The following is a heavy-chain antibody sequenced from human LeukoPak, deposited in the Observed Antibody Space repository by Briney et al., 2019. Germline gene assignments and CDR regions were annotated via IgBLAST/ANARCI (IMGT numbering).Heavy chain of an antibody. D-gene: IGHD3-22*01. CDR3: ARSGDYDSTSGNYYYYYYYMDV. CDR2: IIPIFGTA. CDR1: GGTFSSYA. J-gene: IGHJ6*03. Sequence: VASVKVSCKASGGTFSSYAISWVRQAPGQGLEWMGGIIPIFGTANYAQKFQGRVTITADESTSTAYMELSSLRSEDTAVYYCARSGDYDSTSGNYYYYYYYMDVWGKGTTVTISS. V-gene: IGHV1-69*01.